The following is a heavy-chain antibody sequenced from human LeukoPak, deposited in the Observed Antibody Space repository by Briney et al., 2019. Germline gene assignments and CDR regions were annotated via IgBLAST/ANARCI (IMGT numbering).Heavy chain of an antibody. CDR1: GYTFTGYY. J-gene: IGHJ4*02. D-gene: IGHD6-13*01. CDR3: ARGWLIAAAGTSGGRGAPVAY. V-gene: IGHV1-2*02. Sequence: ASVKVSCKASGYTFTGYYMHWVRQAPGQGLEWMGWINPNSGGTNYAQKFQGRVTMTRDTSISTAYMELSRLRSDDTAVYYCARGWLIAAAGTSGGRGAPVAYWGQGTLVTVSS. CDR2: INPNSGGT.